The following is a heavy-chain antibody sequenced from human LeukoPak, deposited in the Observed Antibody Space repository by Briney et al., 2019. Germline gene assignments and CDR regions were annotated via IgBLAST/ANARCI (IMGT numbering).Heavy chain of an antibody. D-gene: IGHD2-15*01. CDR3: ARGGPGSFDY. J-gene: IGHJ4*02. CDR2: IYYSGGT. V-gene: IGHV4-59*01. Sequence: PSETLSLTCTVSGGSISSYYWSWIRQPPGKGLEWIGYIYYSGGTNYNPSLKSRVTISVDTSKNQFSLKLSSVTAADTAVYYCARGGPGSFDYWGQGTLVTVSS. CDR1: GGSISSYY.